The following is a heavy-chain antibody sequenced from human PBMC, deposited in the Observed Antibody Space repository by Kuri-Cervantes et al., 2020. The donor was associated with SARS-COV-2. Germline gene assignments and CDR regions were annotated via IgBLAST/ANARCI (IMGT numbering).Heavy chain of an antibody. CDR1: GYTFTSYA. J-gene: IGHJ5*02. Sequence: SVKVSCKASGYTFTSYAISWVRQAPGQGLEWMGGIIPILGIANYAQKFQGRVTITADKSTSTAYMELSSLRSEDTAVYYCARAAGTGWFDPWGQGTLVTVSS. V-gene: IGHV1-69*10. D-gene: IGHD1-14*01. CDR3: ARAAGTGWFDP. CDR2: IIPILGIA.